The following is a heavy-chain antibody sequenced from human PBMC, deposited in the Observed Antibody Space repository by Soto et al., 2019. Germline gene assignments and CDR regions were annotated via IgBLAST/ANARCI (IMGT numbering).Heavy chain of an antibody. CDR1: GFTFSNYA. Sequence: GGSLRLSCSASGFTFSNYAMSWVRQSPGKGLEWVSAVSSTGTSPYYAGSVQGRFTISRDNSKNMFYLQMKSLRAEDTAIYYCAKARPSGGYYYVEAFDVWGQGTMVTLSS. D-gene: IGHD3-22*01. CDR2: VSSTGTSP. CDR3: AKARPSGGYYYVEAFDV. J-gene: IGHJ3*01. V-gene: IGHV3-23*01.